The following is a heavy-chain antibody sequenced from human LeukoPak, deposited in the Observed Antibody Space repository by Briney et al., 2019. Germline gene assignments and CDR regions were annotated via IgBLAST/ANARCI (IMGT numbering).Heavy chain of an antibody. Sequence: TGGSLRLSCAASGFTFDYYYMSWIRQAPGKGLEWIAYINDSGTSAKYADSVRGRFTVPRDNARNSVTLQMNSLRAEDTALYYCARDRISANRGYAMDVWGRGAAVTVSS. CDR1: GFTFDYYY. V-gene: IGHV3-11*05. D-gene: IGHD3-3*02. J-gene: IGHJ6*02. CDR2: INDSGTSA. CDR3: ARDRISANRGYAMDV.